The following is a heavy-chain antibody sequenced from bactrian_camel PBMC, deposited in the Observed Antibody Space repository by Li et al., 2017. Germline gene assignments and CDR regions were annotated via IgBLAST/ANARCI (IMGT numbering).Heavy chain of an antibody. Sequence: VQLVESGGGSVQAGGSLRLSCEASGYTSSFNCMGWFRQAPGAEREGVATIDSSGAPTYADSVKGRFTISKDNAQNTLYLQMNNLQPEDTAMYYCAADGGQVFRLGCGSASWTFGGQGTQVTVS. CDR3: AADGGQVFRLGCGSASWTF. V-gene: IGHV3S53*01. CDR1: GYTSSFNC. J-gene: IGHJ4*01. CDR2: IDSSGAP. D-gene: IGHD1*01.